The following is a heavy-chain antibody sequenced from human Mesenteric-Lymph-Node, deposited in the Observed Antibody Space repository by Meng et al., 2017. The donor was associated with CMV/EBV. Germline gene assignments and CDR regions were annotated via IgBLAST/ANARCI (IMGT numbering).Heavy chain of an antibody. V-gene: IGHV4-39*07. CDR3: ARDRWHYYDTSGYRNYYYYGMDA. D-gene: IGHD3-22*01. CDR1: GGSMSSYY. Sequence: SETLSLTCTVSGGSMSSYYWTWIRQPPGKGLEWIGSIHYSGSTDQNASPKSRVTISIDTSRNQFYMEVSSVTAADTAVYYCARDRWHYYDTSGYRNYYYYGMDAWGQGTTVTVSS. CDR2: IHYSGST. J-gene: IGHJ6*02.